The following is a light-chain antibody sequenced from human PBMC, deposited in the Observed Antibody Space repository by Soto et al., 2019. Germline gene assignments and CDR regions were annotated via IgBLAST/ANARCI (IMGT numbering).Light chain of an antibody. V-gene: IGLV2-14*01. CDR1: SDDVGTYNY. CDR2: EVN. CDR3: SSFTTSRTYV. J-gene: IGLJ1*01. Sequence: QSALTQPASVSGSPGQSITISCTGTSDDVGTYNYVSWYQQYPGKAPKLMIYEVNNRPSGVSNRFSGPKSGNTASLTISGLQAEDEADYHCSSFTTSRTYVFGTGTKLTVL.